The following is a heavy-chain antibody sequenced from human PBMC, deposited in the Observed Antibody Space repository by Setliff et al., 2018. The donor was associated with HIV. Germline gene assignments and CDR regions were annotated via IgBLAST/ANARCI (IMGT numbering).Heavy chain of an antibody. V-gene: IGHV3-48*04. CDR3: MYGGRTATTH. CDR2: ITNTGSST. Sequence: PGGSLRLSCAASGFNFSTHTMNWSRLAPGKGLEWISHITNTGSSTNYADSVKGRFTISRDNAKYSLYLQMNTLRVEDTAVYYCMYGGRTATTHWGQGTLVTVSS. D-gene: IGHD4-17*01. J-gene: IGHJ4*02. CDR1: GFNFSTHT.